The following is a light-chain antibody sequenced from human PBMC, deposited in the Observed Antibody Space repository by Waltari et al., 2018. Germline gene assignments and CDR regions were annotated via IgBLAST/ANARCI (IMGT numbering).Light chain of an antibody. Sequence: SCRGSQCVSSYLAWYQQKSGQAPRLPIYDASNRATGIPARFSGGGSGTDFTLTISSLEPEDVAVYYCQQRSDWLLTFGGGTKVEIK. V-gene: IGKV3-11*01. CDR2: DAS. J-gene: IGKJ4*01. CDR3: QQRSDWLLT. CDR1: QCVSSY.